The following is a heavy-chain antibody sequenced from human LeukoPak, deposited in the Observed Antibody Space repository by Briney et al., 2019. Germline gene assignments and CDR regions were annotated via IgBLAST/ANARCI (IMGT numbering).Heavy chain of an antibody. D-gene: IGHD3-22*01. CDR2: IYYSGST. J-gene: IGHJ3*02. CDR3: ARRPIMKYYYDRPRAFDI. V-gene: IGHV4-31*03. CDR1: GGSISSGGYY. Sequence: PSQTLSLTCTVSGGSISSGGYYWSWIRQHPGKGLEWIGYIYYSGSTYYNPSLKSRVTISVDTSKNQFSLKLSSVTAADTAVYYCARRPIMKYYYDRPRAFDIWGQGTMVTVSS.